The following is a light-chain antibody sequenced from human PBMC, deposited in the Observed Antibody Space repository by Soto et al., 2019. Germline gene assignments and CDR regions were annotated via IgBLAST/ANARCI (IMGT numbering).Light chain of an antibody. Sequence: QSALTQPPSASGSPGQSVTISCTGGSSDVGGYNYVSWYQQHPGKAPKLMIYEVSKRPSGVPDRFSGSKSGNTASLTVSGLQSEDEADYYCSSYAGSLYVFGTGPKLTVL. CDR3: SSYAGSLYV. CDR2: EVS. J-gene: IGLJ1*01. CDR1: SSDVGGYNY. V-gene: IGLV2-8*01.